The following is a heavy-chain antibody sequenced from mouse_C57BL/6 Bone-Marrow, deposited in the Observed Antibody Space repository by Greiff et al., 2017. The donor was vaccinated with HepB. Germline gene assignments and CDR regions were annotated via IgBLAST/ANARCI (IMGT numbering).Heavy chain of an antibody. J-gene: IGHJ2*01. D-gene: IGHD1-1*01. Sequence: VQLQESGAELMKPGASVKLSCKATGYTFTGYWIEWVKQRPGHGLEWIGEILPGSGSTNYSEKFKGKATFTADTSSNTAYMQLSSLTTEDSAIYYCARNDYGSSGDYWGQGTTLTVSS. CDR3: ARNDYGSSGDY. CDR1: GYTFTGYW. CDR2: ILPGSGST. V-gene: IGHV1-9*01.